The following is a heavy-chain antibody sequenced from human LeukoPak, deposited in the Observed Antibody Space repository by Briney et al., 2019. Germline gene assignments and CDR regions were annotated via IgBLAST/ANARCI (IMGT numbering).Heavy chain of an antibody. CDR2: LNTYNGNT. D-gene: IGHD2-15*01. V-gene: IGHV1-18*01. Sequence: GASVKVSCKASGYTSTRYGISWVRQAPGQGLEWMGWLNTYNGNTDYVQNLQGGFTMTTDTSTRTAYMELRSLRYDDTAVYYCARRSVVVSAAGDDAFDLWGQGTMVTVSS. CDR1: GYTSTRYG. CDR3: ARRSVVVSAAGDDAFDL. J-gene: IGHJ3*01.